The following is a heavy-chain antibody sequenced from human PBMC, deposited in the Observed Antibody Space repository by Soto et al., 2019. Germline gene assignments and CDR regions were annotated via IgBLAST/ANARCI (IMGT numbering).Heavy chain of an antibody. Sequence: QVQLQESGPGLVKPSQTLSLTCTVSGGSISSGGYYWSWIRQHPGKGLEWIGYIYYSGSTYYNPSLKSRITISVYTSKNQCSLKLSSVTAADTAVYYCARGRGLDQYYFDYWGQGTLVTVSS. J-gene: IGHJ4*02. CDR3: ARGRGLDQYYFDY. CDR2: IYYSGST. D-gene: IGHD1-1*01. V-gene: IGHV4-31*03. CDR1: GGSISSGGYY.